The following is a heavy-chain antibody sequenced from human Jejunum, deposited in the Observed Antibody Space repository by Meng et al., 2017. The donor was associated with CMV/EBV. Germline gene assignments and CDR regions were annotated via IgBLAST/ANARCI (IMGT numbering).Heavy chain of an antibody. CDR1: VDSIINGDYY. Sequence: VDSIINGDYYWGCIRQSPERGLEWIGSIYYSGNIYHNPSFKSRVTISVDTSKNQFSLRLSSVTAADTAVYSCARDMGQQLVPVYFDYWGQGILVTVSS. D-gene: IGHD6-13*01. CDR2: IYYSGNI. J-gene: IGHJ4*02. V-gene: IGHV4-39*07. CDR3: ARDMGQQLVPVYFDY.